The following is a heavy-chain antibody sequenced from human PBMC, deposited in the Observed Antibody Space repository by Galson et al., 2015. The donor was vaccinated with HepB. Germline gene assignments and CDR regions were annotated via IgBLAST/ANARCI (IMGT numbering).Heavy chain of an antibody. J-gene: IGHJ4*02. Sequence: SLRLSCAASGFTFSSYGMHWVRQAPGKGLEWVAVIWYDGSNKYYADSVKGRFTISRDNSKNTLYLQMNSLRAEDTAVYYCAREYDYGDYGLGYWGQGTLVTVSS. CDR3: AREYDYGDYGLGY. D-gene: IGHD4-17*01. CDR2: IWYDGSNK. CDR1: GFTFSSYG. V-gene: IGHV3-33*01.